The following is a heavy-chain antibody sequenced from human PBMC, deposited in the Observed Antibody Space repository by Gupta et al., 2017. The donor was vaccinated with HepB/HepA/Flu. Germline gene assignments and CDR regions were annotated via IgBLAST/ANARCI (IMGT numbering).Heavy chain of an antibody. D-gene: IGHD3-3*01. CDR3: TSLWSGYVDY. V-gene: IGHV3-23*01. CDR1: GFTFSSYA. CDR2: ISGSGGST. J-gene: IGHJ4*02. Sequence: EVQLLESGGALVQPGGSLSLSCAASGFTFSSYAMSWVRQAPGKGLEWVSAISGSGGSTYYADSVKGRFTISRDNSKNTLYLQMNSLRAEDTAVYYCTSLWSGYVDYWGQGTLVTVSS.